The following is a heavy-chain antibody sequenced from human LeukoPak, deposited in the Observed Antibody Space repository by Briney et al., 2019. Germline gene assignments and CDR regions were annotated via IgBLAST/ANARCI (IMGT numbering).Heavy chain of an antibody. CDR1: DDSFSSHY. J-gene: IGHJ3*02. CDR2: ISYIGRT. V-gene: IGHV4-59*11. CDR3: ARDLVTVTKGFDI. Sequence: SETLSLTCAVSDDSFSSHYWTWIRQPPGKGLEWIGYISYIGRTNYNPSLKSRVTISIDTSKNQFSLRLTSVTAADTAVYYCARDLVTVTKGFDIWGQGTMVSVSS. D-gene: IGHD4-17*01.